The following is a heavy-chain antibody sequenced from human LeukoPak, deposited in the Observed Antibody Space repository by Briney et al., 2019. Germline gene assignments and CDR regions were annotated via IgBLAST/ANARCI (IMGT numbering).Heavy chain of an antibody. CDR3: ARHAARPVSFYYYYGMDV. CDR1: GGSFSGYY. D-gene: IGHD6-6*01. CDR2: IYYSGST. Sequence: SETLSLTCAVYGGSFSGYYWSWIRQPPGKGLEWIGSIYYSGSTYYNPSLKSRVTISVDTSKNQFSLKLSSVTAADTAVYYCARHAARPVSFYYYYGMDVWGQGTTVTVSS. V-gene: IGHV4-34*01. J-gene: IGHJ6*02.